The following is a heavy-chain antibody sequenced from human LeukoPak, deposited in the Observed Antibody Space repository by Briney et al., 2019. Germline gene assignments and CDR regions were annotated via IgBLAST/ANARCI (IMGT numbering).Heavy chain of an antibody. J-gene: IGHJ3*02. CDR1: GGSFSGYY. CDR3: ARRRDYYDSSGPRGAFDI. D-gene: IGHD3-22*01. V-gene: IGHV4-34*01. Sequence: SETLSLTCAVYGGSFSGYYWSWIRQPPGEGLEWIGEINHSGSTNYNPSLKSRVTISVDTSKNHFSLRLTSVTAADTAVYYCARRRDYYDSSGPRGAFDIWGQGTMVTVSS. CDR2: INHSGST.